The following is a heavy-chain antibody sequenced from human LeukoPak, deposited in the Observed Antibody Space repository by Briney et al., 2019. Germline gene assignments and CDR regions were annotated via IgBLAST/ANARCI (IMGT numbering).Heavy chain of an antibody. CDR2: IQYDGTKK. CDR3: AKDNAGLYKAPTPKIDY. D-gene: IGHD4/OR15-4a*01. CDR1: GFTFNLYG. Sequence: GGSLRLSCAASGFTFNLYGIHWARQAPGMGLEWVAFIQYDGTKKCYAASVKGRFTISRDNSNNTVYVQLNSLRVEDTAFYYCAKDNAGLYKAPTPKIDYWGQGTLVTVSS. J-gene: IGHJ4*02. V-gene: IGHV3-30*02.